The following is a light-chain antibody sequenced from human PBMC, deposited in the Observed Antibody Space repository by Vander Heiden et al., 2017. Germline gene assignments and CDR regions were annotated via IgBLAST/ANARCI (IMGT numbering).Light chain of an antibody. V-gene: IGKV1-33*01. J-gene: IGKJ3*01. CDR1: QDVRNY. CDR3: QQYDDLLFT. CDR2: DVS. Sequence: QITQSPSSLSAFVGDRVTITCQASQDVRNYLNWYQQKPGKAPNLLIYDVSILETGVPSRLSGSGYGTQFTFTISSLQPEDVATYYCQQYDDLLFTFGPGTKVDIK.